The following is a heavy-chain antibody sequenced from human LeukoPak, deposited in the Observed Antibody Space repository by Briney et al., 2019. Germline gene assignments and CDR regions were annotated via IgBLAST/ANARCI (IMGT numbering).Heavy chain of an antibody. J-gene: IGHJ4*02. D-gene: IGHD3-22*01. V-gene: IGHV3-15*01. CDR3: TTEYYYDNSGLFDY. CDR2: IKKKTDGGTT. CDR1: GFTFSNAW. Sequence: GGSLRLSCTVSGFTFSNAWMGWVRQAPGKGLEWVGRIKKKTDGGTTDYAAPVKGRFTISRDDPGNTLYLQMNSLKTEDTAVYYCTTEYYYDNSGLFDYWGQGTLVTVSS.